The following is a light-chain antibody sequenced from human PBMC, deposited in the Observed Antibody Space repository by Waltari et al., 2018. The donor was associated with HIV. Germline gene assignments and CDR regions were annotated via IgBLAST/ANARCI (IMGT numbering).Light chain of an antibody. CDR2: DVS. Sequence: QSALTQPASVSGSPGQSITIPCTGTSSAVGRSNYVSWYQQHPGKAPRLMIYDVSKRPSGVSNRFSGSRSGNTASLTISGLQAEDEADYYCSSYTSSSTGVFGGGTKMTVL. CDR1: SSAVGRSNY. V-gene: IGLV2-14*01. CDR3: SSYTSSSTGV. J-gene: IGLJ3*02.